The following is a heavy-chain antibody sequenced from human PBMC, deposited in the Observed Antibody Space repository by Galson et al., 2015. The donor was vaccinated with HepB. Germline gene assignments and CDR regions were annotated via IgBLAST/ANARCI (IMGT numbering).Heavy chain of an antibody. D-gene: IGHD3-10*01. V-gene: IGHV6-1*01. CDR2: TYYRSKWYN. Sequence: CAISGDSVSSNSAAWNWIRQSPSRGLEWLGRTYYRSKWYNDYAVSVKSRITINPDTSKNQFSLQLNSVTPEDTAVYYCARDSPGSLQDYYYYYGMDVWGQGTTVTVSS. CDR3: ARDSPGSLQDYYYYYGMDV. J-gene: IGHJ6*02. CDR1: GDSVSSNSAA.